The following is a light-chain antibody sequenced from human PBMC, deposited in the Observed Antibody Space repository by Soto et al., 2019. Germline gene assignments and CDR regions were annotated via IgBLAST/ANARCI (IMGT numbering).Light chain of an antibody. J-gene: IGKJ1*01. CDR1: QSVSSY. CDR3: QQRSNWPSWT. V-gene: IGKV3-11*01. CDR2: DAS. Sequence: EIVLTQSPATLSLSPGERATLSCRASQSVSSYLAWYQQKPGQAPRLLIYDASNRATGIPARFSGSGSGTDFTLTISSLEPEDFAVYYCQQRSNWPSWTFGQGTKMEIK.